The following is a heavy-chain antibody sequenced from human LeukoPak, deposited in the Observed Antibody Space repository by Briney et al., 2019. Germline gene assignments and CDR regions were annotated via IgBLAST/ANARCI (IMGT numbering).Heavy chain of an antibody. CDR2: IYTSGST. CDR1: GGSISSGSYY. CDR3: ARGSESYYSHHYYYYYYMDV. Sequence: SETLSLTCTVSGGSISSGSYYWSWIRQPAGKGLEWIGRIYTSGSTNYNPSLKSRVTISVDASKNQFSLKLSSVTAADTAVYYCARGSESYYSHHYYYYYYMDVWGKGTTVTISS. D-gene: IGHD3-10*01. V-gene: IGHV4-61*02. J-gene: IGHJ6*03.